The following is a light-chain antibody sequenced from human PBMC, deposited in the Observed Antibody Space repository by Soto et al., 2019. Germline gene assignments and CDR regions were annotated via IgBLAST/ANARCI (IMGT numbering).Light chain of an antibody. V-gene: IGKV1-39*01. CDR3: QQSYMTPLT. Sequence: DIQMTQSPSSLSASVGDRVTITCRASQSISTYLNWYQQKPGKAPNLLIYGASSLQSGVPLRFSGSGSGTDLTLTISSLQPEDFATYYCQQSYMTPLTFGGGTNVEIK. J-gene: IGKJ4*01. CDR1: QSISTY. CDR2: GAS.